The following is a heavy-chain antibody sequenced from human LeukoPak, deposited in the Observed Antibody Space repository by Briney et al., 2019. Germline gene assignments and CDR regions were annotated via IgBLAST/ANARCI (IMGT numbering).Heavy chain of an antibody. J-gene: IGHJ4*02. CDR1: GFTVYNNF. V-gene: IGHV3-66*01. D-gene: IGHD4/OR15-4a*01. CDR3: ARDSANYHFAF. Sequence: GGSLRLSCEASGFTVYNNFVSWIRQAPGKGLEWVSVIYGGGATYYADSVKGRITISRDTSKNIVSPQMNDLRAEDTAIYYCARDSANYHFAFWGQGTLVTVSS. CDR2: IYGGGAT.